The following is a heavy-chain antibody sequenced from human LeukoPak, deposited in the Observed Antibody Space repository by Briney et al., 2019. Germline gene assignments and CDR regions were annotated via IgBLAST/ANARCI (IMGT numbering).Heavy chain of an antibody. CDR3: ARRGSVAGTYLWNNWFDP. Sequence: SETLSLTCAVYGGTFSGYYWSWLRQFPGKGLERIGEINHSGTTNQKPSLKSRFAISADTSKNQFSLKLSSVTAADTAVYYCARRGSVAGTYLWNNWFDPWGQGTLVTVSS. CDR2: INHSGTT. CDR1: GGTFSGYY. V-gene: IGHV4-34*01. J-gene: IGHJ5*02. D-gene: IGHD6-19*01.